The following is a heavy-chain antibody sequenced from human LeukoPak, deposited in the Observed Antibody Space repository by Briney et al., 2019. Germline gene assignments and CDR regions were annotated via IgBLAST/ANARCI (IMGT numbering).Heavy chain of an antibody. CDR1: GGSISSYY. Sequence: SETLSLTCTVSGGSISSYYCSWIRQPPGKGLEWIGYIYYSGSTNYNPSLKSRVTISLDTSKNQFSLKLSSVTAADTAVYYCARAWYYYDSSGYYPFDYWGQGTLVTVSS. V-gene: IGHV4-59*12. D-gene: IGHD3-22*01. CDR2: IYYSGST. CDR3: ARAWYYYDSSGYYPFDY. J-gene: IGHJ4*02.